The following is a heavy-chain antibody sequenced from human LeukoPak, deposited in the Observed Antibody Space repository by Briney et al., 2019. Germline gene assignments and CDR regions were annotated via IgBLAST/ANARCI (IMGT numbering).Heavy chain of an antibody. Sequence: PGGSLRLSCEAFGFTYDDYAMHWVRQAPGKGLEWVLGISWHSRSIGYADSVKGRFIISRDNAKNSLYLQMNSLRTDDTALYYCAKGHTAMVTWGCPNEWGPGTQVTVSS. CDR2: ISWHSRSI. CDR3: AKGHTAMVTWGCPNE. V-gene: IGHV3-9*01. D-gene: IGHD5-18*01. J-gene: IGHJ4*02. CDR1: GFTYDDYA.